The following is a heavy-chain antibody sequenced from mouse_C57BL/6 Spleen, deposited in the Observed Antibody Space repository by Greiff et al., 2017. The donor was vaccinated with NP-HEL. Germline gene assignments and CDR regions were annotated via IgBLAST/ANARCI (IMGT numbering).Heavy chain of an antibody. J-gene: IGHJ2*01. Sequence: EVQLQQSGPELVKPGASVKISCKASGYTFTDYYMNWVKQSHGKSLEWIGDINPNNGGTSYNQKFKGKATLTVDKSSSTAYMELRSLTSEDSAVYYCAGSSYEEDYWGQGTTLTVSS. V-gene: IGHV1-26*01. CDR2: INPNNGGT. D-gene: IGHD1-1*01. CDR1: GYTFTDYY. CDR3: AGSSYEEDY.